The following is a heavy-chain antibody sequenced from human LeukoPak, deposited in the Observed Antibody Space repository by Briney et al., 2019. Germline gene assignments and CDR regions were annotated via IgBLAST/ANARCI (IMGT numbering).Heavy chain of an antibody. D-gene: IGHD4-17*01. V-gene: IGHV4-39*07. CDR3: ARVALPYGGAFDI. J-gene: IGHJ3*02. CDR1: GGSISSSSYY. CDR2: IYYSGST. Sequence: SETLSLTCTVSGGSISSSSYYWGWIRQPPGKGLEWIGSIYYSGSTYYNPSLKSRVTISVDTSKDQFSLKLSSVTAADTAVYYCARVALPYGGAFDIWGQGTMVTVSS.